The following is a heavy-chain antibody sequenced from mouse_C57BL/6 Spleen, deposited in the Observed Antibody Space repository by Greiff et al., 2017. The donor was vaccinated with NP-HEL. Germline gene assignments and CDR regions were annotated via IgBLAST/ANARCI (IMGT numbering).Heavy chain of an antibody. CDR1: GYTFTSYW. D-gene: IGHD2-3*01. CDR3: ARKNDGYYGY. Sequence: QVQLQQPGAELVMPGASVKLSCKASGYTFTSYWMHWVKQRPGQGLEWIGEIDPSDSYTNYNQKFKGKSTLTVDKSSSTAYMQLSGLTSEDSAVYYCARKNDGYYGYWGQGTTLTVSS. V-gene: IGHV1-69*01. CDR2: IDPSDSYT. J-gene: IGHJ2*01.